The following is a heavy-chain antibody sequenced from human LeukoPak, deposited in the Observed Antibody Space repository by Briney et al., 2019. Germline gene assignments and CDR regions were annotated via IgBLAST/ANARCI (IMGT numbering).Heavy chain of an antibody. J-gene: IGHJ4*02. D-gene: IGHD3-16*01. CDR2: IQRGGGS. Sequence: GGTLRLFCAASGFTFSNSGMNWVRQAPGKGLEWVSLIQRGGGSHYADSVKGRCTISRDNSKSTLFLQINSLTAEGTAVYYCVKDQSWGRHYFDYWGQGTLVTVSS. CDR3: VKDQSWGRHYFDY. V-gene: IGHV3-23*03. CDR1: GFTFSNSG.